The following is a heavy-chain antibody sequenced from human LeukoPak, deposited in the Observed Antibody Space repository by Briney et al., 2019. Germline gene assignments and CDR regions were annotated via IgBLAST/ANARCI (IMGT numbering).Heavy chain of an antibody. J-gene: IGHJ4*02. CDR1: GFTFSSYA. CDR2: IPYDGSNK. V-gene: IGHV3-30-3*01. Sequence: GRSLRLSCAASGFTFSSYAMHWVRQAPGKGLEWVAVIPYDGSNKYYADSVKGRFTISRDNSKNTLYLQMNSLRAEDTAVYYCARKLLSLYYFDYWGQGTLVTVSS. D-gene: IGHD2-2*01. CDR3: ARKLLSLYYFDY.